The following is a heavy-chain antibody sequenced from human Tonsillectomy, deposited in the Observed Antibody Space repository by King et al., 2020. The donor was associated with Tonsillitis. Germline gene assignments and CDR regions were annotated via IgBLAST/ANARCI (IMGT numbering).Heavy chain of an antibody. Sequence: VQLVESGGGLVKPGGSLRLSCAASGFSFSGYSMNWVRQAPGKGLEWVSSISHGSSFIYYADSMKGRFTISRDDAKNSLYLQMNSLRVEDTAVYFCARDPNRRYSGYFDRWGRGTLVTVSS. D-gene: IGHD1-26*01. CDR2: ISHGSSFI. CDR1: GFSFSGYS. CDR3: ARDPNRRYSGYFDR. J-gene: IGHJ2*01. V-gene: IGHV3-21*01.